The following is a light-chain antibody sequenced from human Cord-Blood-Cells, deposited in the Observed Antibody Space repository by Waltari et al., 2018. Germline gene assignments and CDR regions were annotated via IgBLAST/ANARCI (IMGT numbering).Light chain of an antibody. CDR1: SSAVGGYNY. J-gene: IGLJ1*01. Sequence: QSALTQPASVSGSPGPSITISCPGTSSAVGGYNYVSWYQQHPGKAPKLMIYEVSNRPSGVSNRFSGSKSGNTASLTISGLQAEDEADYYCSSYTSSSTYVFGTGTKVTVL. CDR2: EVS. V-gene: IGLV2-14*01. CDR3: SSYTSSSTYV.